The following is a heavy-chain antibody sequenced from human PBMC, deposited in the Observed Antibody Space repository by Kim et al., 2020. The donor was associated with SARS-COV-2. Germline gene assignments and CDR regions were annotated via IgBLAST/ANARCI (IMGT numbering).Heavy chain of an antibody. V-gene: IGHV1-18*01. CDR2: ISAKNGNT. CDR3: ARVIQTYYDFWSAPGGFDP. Sequence: ASVKVSCKASGYTFSSYGFSWVRQAPGQGLEWMGWISAKNGNTNYAQKFQGRVTMTTDTSTSTAYMELRSLRPDDTAVYYCARVIQTYYDFWSAPGGFDPWGQGTLVTVSS. J-gene: IGHJ5*02. CDR1: GYTFSSYG. D-gene: IGHD3-3*01.